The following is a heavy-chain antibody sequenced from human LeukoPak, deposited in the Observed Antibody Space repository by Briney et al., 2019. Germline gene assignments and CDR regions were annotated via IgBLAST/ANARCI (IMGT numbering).Heavy chain of an antibody. Sequence: ASVKVSCKASGYTFTSYYMHWVRQAPGQGLEWMGIINPSGGSTSYAQKFQSRVTMTRDTSTSTVYMELSSLRSEDTAVYYCARDGSFIQSGEFDFDYWGQGTLVTVSS. CDR1: GYTFTSYY. CDR3: ARDGSFIQSGEFDFDY. V-gene: IGHV1-46*01. CDR2: INPSGGST. D-gene: IGHD3-10*01. J-gene: IGHJ4*02.